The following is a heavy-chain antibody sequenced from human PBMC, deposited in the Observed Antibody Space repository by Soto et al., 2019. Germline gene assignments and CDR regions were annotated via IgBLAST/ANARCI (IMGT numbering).Heavy chain of an antibody. CDR2: VYYTGST. Sequence: LSLTFTVSVASIRSTDYYWSWIRQAPGKGLEWIGYVYYTGSTYYNPSLMSRLTISVDTSKNQFSLKLTSVTAEETAVYYCVRTAREGAVAPPWFDPWGQGTQATVPS. CDR1: VASIRSTDYY. D-gene: IGHD2-21*02. J-gene: IGHJ5*02. CDR3: VRTAREGAVAPPWFDP. V-gene: IGHV4-30-4*01.